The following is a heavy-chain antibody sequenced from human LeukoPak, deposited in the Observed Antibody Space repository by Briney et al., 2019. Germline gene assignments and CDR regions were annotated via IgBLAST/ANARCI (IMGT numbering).Heavy chain of an antibody. V-gene: IGHV1-18*01. Sequence: ASVTVSCKASGYTFTCYGISWVRQAPGQGLEWMGWISAYNGNTNYAQKLQGRVTMTTDTSTSTAYMELRSLRSDDTAVYYCARVTQYCSSTSCKLIDYWGQGTLVTVSS. CDR3: ARVTQYCSSTSCKLIDY. CDR1: GYTFTCYG. J-gene: IGHJ4*02. CDR2: ISAYNGNT. D-gene: IGHD2-2*01.